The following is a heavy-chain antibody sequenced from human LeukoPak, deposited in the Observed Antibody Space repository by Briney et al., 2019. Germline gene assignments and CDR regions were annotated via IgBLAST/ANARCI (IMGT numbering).Heavy chain of an antibody. V-gene: IGHV4-39*07. CDR2: IYYSGST. CDR3: AREISNDLDY. D-gene: IGHD3-3*02. J-gene: IGHJ4*02. CDR1: GGSISSSSYY. Sequence: PSETLSLTCTVSGGSISSSSYYWGWIRQPPGKGLEWIGSIYYSGSTYYDPSLKSRVTISVDTSKNQFSLKLSSVTAADTAVYYCAREISNDLDYWGQGTLVTVSS.